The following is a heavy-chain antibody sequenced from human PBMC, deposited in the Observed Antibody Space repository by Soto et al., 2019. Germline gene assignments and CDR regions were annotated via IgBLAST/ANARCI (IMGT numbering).Heavy chain of an antibody. CDR1: GFTFDSYW. Sequence: GGSLRLSCAASGFTFDSYWMHWARQAPGKGPEYVSAISSSGDSTYYADSVKGRFTISRDNSKNTMYLQMGSLRVEDMAFYYCARGIYFGSARYYFDYWGQGALVTVSS. CDR2: ISSSGDST. D-gene: IGHD3-10*01. J-gene: IGHJ4*02. V-gene: IGHV3-64*02. CDR3: ARGIYFGSARYYFDY.